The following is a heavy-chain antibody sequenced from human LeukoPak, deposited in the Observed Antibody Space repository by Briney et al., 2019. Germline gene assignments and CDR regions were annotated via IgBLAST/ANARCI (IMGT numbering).Heavy chain of an antibody. Sequence: ASVKVSCKASGYTFTSYGISWVRQATGQGLEWMGWISAYNGNTNYAQKLQGRVTMTTDTSTSTAYMELRSLRSDDTAVYYCARVGGDYYGSGSYYNIIYYYYYYMDVWGKGTTVTVSS. CDR1: GYTFTSYG. D-gene: IGHD3-10*01. CDR2: ISAYNGNT. CDR3: ARVGGDYYGSGSYYNIIYYYYYYMDV. J-gene: IGHJ6*03. V-gene: IGHV1-18*01.